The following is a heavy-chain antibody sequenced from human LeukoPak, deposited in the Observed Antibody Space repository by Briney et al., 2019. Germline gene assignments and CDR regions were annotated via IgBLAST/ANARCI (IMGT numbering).Heavy chain of an antibody. V-gene: IGHV1-8*01. CDR1: GYTFTSYD. CDR2: MNPNSGNT. J-gene: IGHJ6*02. CDR3: ARGGGSGWYYYYYGMDV. D-gene: IGHD6-19*01. Sequence: APVKVSCKASGYTFTSYDINWVRQATGQGLEWMGWMNPNSGNTGYAQKFQGRVTMTRNTSISTAYMELSSLRSEDTAVYYCARGGGSGWYYYYYGMDVWGQGTTVTVSS.